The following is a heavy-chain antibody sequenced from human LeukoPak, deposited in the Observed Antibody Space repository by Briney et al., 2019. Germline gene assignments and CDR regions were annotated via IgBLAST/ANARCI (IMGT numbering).Heavy chain of an antibody. CDR1: GFTFSSYA. CDR3: ARDPVANYGDYQVDAFDI. D-gene: IGHD4-17*01. J-gene: IGHJ3*02. Sequence: GGSLRLSCAASGFTFSSYAMSWVRQAPGKGLEWVSVIYSGGSTYYADSVKGRFTISRDNSKNTLYLQMNSLRAEDTAVYYCARDPVANYGDYQVDAFDIWGQGTMVTVSS. V-gene: IGHV3-53*01. CDR2: IYSGGST.